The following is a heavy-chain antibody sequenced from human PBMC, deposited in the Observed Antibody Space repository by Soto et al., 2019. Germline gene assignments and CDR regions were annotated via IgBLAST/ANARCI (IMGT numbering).Heavy chain of an antibody. D-gene: IGHD3-10*01. V-gene: IGHV1-2*02. CDR3: ARGEDTMVRGVPSYYYYGMDV. J-gene: IGHJ6*02. CDR1: GYTFTGYY. Sequence: ASVNVSCKASGYTFTGYYMHWVRQAPGQGLEWMGWINPNSGGTNYAQKFQGRVTITADESTSTAYMELSSLRSEDTAVYYCARGEDTMVRGVPSYYYYGMDVWGQGTTVTVSS. CDR2: INPNSGGT.